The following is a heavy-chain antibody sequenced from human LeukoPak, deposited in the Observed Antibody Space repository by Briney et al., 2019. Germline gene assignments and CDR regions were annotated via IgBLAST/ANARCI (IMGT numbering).Heavy chain of an antibody. V-gene: IGHV3-23*01. Sequence: GGSLRLSCAASGFTFSSYGMSWVRQAPGKGLEWVSAISGSGGSTYYADSVKGRFTISRDNSKNTLYLQMNSLRAEDTAVYYCAKDRDYGGNAGPFDYWGQGTLVTVSS. CDR3: AKDRDYGGNAGPFDY. D-gene: IGHD4-23*01. CDR2: ISGSGGST. CDR1: GFTFSSYG. J-gene: IGHJ4*02.